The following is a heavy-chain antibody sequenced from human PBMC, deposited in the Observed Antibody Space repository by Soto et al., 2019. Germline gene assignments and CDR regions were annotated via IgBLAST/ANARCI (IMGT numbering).Heavy chain of an antibody. V-gene: IGHV3-15*01. J-gene: IGHJ6*04. Sequence: GGSLRLSCAASGFTFSNAWMSWVRQAPGKGLEWVGRIKSKTDGGTTDYAAPVKGRFTISRDDSKNTLYLQMNSLKTEDKAMKYCPEGARLRKQNGVLEIGGKGTRVTVSS. CDR1: GFTFSNAW. CDR3: PEGARLRKQNGVLEI. D-gene: IGHD3-3*01. CDR2: IKSKTDGGTT.